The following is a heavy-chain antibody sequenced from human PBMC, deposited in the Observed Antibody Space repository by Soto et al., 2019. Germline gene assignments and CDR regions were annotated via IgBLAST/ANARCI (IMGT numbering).Heavy chain of an antibody. J-gene: IGHJ4*02. CDR1: RAFINSGGFY. CDR3: ARWGQIYYFGY. V-gene: IGHV4-31*03. D-gene: IGHD7-27*01. CDR2: IFHSGST. Sequence: PSETLSLTCSVSRAFINSGGFYYSWIRQPPGKGLEWLGYIFHSGSTLYNPSLRGRLTLSADTSRNQLSLYLTSVTAADTAVYYCARWGQIYYFGYWSQGTLVTVSS.